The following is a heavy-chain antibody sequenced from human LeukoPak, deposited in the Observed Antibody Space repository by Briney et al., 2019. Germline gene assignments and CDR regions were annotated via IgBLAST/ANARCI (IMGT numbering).Heavy chain of an antibody. J-gene: IGHJ4*02. V-gene: IGHV4-30-2*01. CDR1: GGSVSSGGYY. Sequence: PSQTLSLTCTVSGGSVSSGGYYWSWIRQPPGKGLEWIGYIYHSGSTNYNPSLKSRVTLSVDRSKNQFSLKLSSVTAADTAVYYCARSAGLEVFFDYWGQGALVTVSS. CDR3: ARSAGLEVFFDY. D-gene: IGHD1-1*01. CDR2: IYHSGST.